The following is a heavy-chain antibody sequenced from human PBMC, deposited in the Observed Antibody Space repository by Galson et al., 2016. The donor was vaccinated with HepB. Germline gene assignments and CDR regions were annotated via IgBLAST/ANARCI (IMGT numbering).Heavy chain of an antibody. CDR2: ITTNGGST. J-gene: IGHJ4*02. CDR1: GFTFSSRG. V-gene: IGHV3-23*01. D-gene: IGHD2-8*02. Sequence: SLRLSCAASGFTFSSRGMNWVRQAPGKGLEWVSVITTNGGSTYYADSVKGRFTISRDNSKNTLFLQMNSLRAEDSAVYYCATAAYWPPRFDNWGPGTLVTVSS. CDR3: ATAAYWPPRFDN.